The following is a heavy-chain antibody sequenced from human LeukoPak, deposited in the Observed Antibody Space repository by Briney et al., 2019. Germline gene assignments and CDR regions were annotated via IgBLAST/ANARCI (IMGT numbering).Heavy chain of an antibody. CDR2: IWNDGSNE. J-gene: IGHJ4*02. CDR3: ARVDTAMGSMDY. Sequence: PGGSLRLSCAASGFTFSSYAMHWVRQAPGKGLEGVAIIWNDGSNENYADSVKGRFTISRDNSKNTLYLQMNTLRAEDTAVYYCARVDTAMGSMDYWGQGTLVTVSS. V-gene: IGHV3-33*08. D-gene: IGHD5-18*01. CDR1: GFTFSSYA.